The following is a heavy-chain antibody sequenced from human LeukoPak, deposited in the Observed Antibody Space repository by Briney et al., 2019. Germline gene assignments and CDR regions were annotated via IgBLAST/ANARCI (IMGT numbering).Heavy chain of an antibody. D-gene: IGHD3-22*01. CDR3: ARCDSSGYYEFDY. CDR2: IYSSGST. J-gene: IGHJ4*02. CDR1: GGSISGYY. V-gene: IGHV4-59*01. Sequence: SSETLSLTCSVSGGSISGYYWSWIRQPPGKGLEWIGYIYSSGSTNYNPSLKSRVTFSVDTSKNQFSLKLSSVTAADTAVYYCARCDSSGYYEFDYWGQGTLVTVSS.